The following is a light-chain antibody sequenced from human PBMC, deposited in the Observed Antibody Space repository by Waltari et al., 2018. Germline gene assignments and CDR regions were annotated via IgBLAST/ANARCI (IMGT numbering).Light chain of an antibody. Sequence: QSALTQPASVSGSPGQSITISCTGTNSDVGAYKYVSWYQQNPGKAPKLIIFDVSRRPSGVSYPCSGSNPGGTSSLTISGLQAGYEADYSCSSYTTSATWVFGGGTRVAVL. CDR3: SSYTTSATWV. V-gene: IGLV2-14*03. J-gene: IGLJ3*02. CDR2: DVS. CDR1: NSDVGAYKY.